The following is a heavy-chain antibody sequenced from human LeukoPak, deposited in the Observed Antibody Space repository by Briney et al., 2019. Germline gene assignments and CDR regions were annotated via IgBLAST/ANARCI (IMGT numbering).Heavy chain of an antibody. J-gene: IGHJ4*02. CDR1: GYTFTGYY. Sequence: ASVKVSCKASGYTFTGYYMHWVRQAPGQGLEWMGWINPNGGGTNYAQKFQGRVTMTTDTSINTAYMELGGLRYDDTAVYYCARVSSSGDYYDNWGQGTLVTVSS. CDR2: INPNGGGT. CDR3: ARVSSSGDYYDN. D-gene: IGHD3-10*01. V-gene: IGHV1-2*02.